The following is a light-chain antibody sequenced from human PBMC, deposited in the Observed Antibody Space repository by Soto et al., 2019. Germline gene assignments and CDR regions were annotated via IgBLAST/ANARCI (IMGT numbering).Light chain of an antibody. V-gene: IGLV2-8*01. CDR2: EVV. CDR1: KNDIGLYDF. J-gene: IGLJ1*01. Sequence: LTQPPSASGSPGQSVTISCTGTKNDIGLYDFVSWYQHHPGKAPRLIIYEVVQRPSGVPDRFSGSKSGNTASLTVSGLQAADEADYFCKSYAGSNTYVFGSGTKVTVL. CDR3: KSYAGSNTYV.